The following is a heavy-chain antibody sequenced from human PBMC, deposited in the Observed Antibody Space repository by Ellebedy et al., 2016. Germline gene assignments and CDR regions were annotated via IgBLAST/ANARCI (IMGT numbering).Heavy chain of an antibody. Sequence: GESLKISXAASGFTFSTYSMSWVRQAPGKGLEWVSSISSSSNYIYDADSVKGRFTISRDNAKNSLYLQMSSLRAEDTAVYYCAREGSRAVIGTFDPWGQGTLVTVSS. CDR3: AREGSRAVIGTFDP. V-gene: IGHV3-21*06. J-gene: IGHJ5*02. CDR2: ISSSSNYI. CDR1: GFTFSTYS. D-gene: IGHD6-19*01.